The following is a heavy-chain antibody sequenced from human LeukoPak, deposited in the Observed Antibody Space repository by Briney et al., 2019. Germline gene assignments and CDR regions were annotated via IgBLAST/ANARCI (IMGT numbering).Heavy chain of an antibody. CDR2: ISGSDFIT. D-gene: IGHD2-15*01. J-gene: IGHJ4*02. Sequence: GGSLRLSCVVSGFTFSRYAMTWVRQAPGEGLEWVSTISGSDFITYYADSVTGRFTISRDNSKNTVYLQMNSLRGDDTAVYYCALCSGGSCYAFDSWGQGTLVTVSS. V-gene: IGHV3-23*01. CDR1: GFTFSRYA. CDR3: ALCSGGSCYAFDS.